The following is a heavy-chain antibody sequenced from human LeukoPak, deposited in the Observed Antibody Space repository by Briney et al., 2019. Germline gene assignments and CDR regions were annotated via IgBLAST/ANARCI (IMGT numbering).Heavy chain of an antibody. Sequence: PSETLSLTCAVYGGSFSGYYWSWIRQPPGKGLEWIGEINHSGSTNYNPSLKSRVTISVDTSKNQFSLKLSSVTAADTAVYYCASLWTAYYYDSSWGQEPWSPSPQ. CDR2: INHSGST. CDR1: GGSFSGYY. V-gene: IGHV4-34*01. CDR3: ASLWTAYYYDSS. D-gene: IGHD3-22*01. J-gene: IGHJ5*01.